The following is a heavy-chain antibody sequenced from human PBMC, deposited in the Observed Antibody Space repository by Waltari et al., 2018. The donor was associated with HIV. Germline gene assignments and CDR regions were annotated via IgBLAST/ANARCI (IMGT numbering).Heavy chain of an antibody. D-gene: IGHD3-3*01. CDR2: KRPKSGKT. CDR1: GYDFSTFD. CDR3: ARSRPGAVFGDN. V-gene: IGHV1-8*01. Sequence: QVQLVQSGAEVKQPGASVKVSCKTSGYDFSTFDINWVRQATGQGLEWMGWKRPKSGKTGYAQKFHGRLRMTRDTSIDTAYMELSRLTSRDTAVYYCARSRPGAVFGDNWGQGTLVVVSS. J-gene: IGHJ4*02.